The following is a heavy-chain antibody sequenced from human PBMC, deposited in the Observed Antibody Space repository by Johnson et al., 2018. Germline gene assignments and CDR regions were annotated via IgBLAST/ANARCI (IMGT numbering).Heavy chain of an antibody. V-gene: IGHV3-64*01. CDR1: GFTFSSYA. J-gene: IGHJ3*02. Sequence: EVQLVESGGGLVQXGGSLRLSCAASGFTFSSYAMHWVRQAPGKGLEYVSAISSNGGSTYYANSVKGRFTISRDNSKNTLYLQMGSLRAEDMAVYYWARTYYYDSSGYYRDAFDIWGQGTMVTVSS. CDR3: ARTYYYDSSGYYRDAFDI. CDR2: ISSNGGST. D-gene: IGHD3-22*01.